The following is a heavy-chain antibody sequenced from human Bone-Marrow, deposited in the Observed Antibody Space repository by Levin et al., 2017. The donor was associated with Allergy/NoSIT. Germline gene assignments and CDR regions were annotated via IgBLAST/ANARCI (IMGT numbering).Heavy chain of an antibody. J-gene: IGHJ4*02. Sequence: KSGGSLRLSCAASGFNFNEAWMNWVRQAPGKGLEWVGRIKRRVDGETTDYAAPVKGRFTISRDDSQSTVYLQMNSLKSEDTAMYYCSKQGDAVSGWYWGQGKLVTVSS. CDR2: IKRRVDGETT. CDR3: SKQGDAVSGWY. D-gene: IGHD3-16*01. V-gene: IGHV3-15*01. CDR1: GFNFNEAW.